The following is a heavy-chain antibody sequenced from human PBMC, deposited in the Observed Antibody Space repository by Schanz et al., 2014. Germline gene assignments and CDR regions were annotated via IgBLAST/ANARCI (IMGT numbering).Heavy chain of an antibody. Sequence: QVQLVQSGAEVKKPGASVKVSCEASGYTFTSYDINWVRQATGQGLEWMGWMNSKTGNTGYAQRFQGRVTMTRNTSTSTVYMELSSLRSEDTAVYYCATNSPFRMVRGSNAFDAWGQGTMVTDSS. CDR2: MNSKTGNT. CDR1: GYTFTSYD. CDR3: ATNSPFRMVRGSNAFDA. J-gene: IGHJ3*01. V-gene: IGHV1-8*01. D-gene: IGHD3-10*01.